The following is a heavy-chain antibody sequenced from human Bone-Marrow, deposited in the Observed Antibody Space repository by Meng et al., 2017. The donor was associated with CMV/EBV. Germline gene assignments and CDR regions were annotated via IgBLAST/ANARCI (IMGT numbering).Heavy chain of an antibody. Sequence: ASVKVSCKASGYRFTGYYIHWVRQAPGQGLEWMAWINPTSGVTKSAQKFQGRVTMTRDKSTSTAYMDMSSLRSDDTAVYYCARGLELGVIVPAQVDFWGQGTLVTVSS. V-gene: IGHV1-2*02. D-gene: IGHD2-2*01. CDR2: INPTSGVT. CDR1: GYRFTGYY. CDR3: ARGLELGVIVPAQVDF. J-gene: IGHJ4*02.